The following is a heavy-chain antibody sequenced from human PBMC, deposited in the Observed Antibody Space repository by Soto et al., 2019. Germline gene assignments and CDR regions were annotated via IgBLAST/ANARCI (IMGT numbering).Heavy chain of an antibody. CDR3: TTDGASGGTDSYYFDY. V-gene: IGHV3-23*01. J-gene: IGHJ4*02. CDR1: GFTFSSYA. CDR2: ISGSGGGT. D-gene: IGHD1-26*01. Sequence: PGGSLRLSCAACGFTFSSYAMSWVRQAPGKGLEWVSLISGSGGGTYYADSVKGRFTISRDDSKNTVYLQMNSLETEDTAMYYCTTDGASGGTDSYYFDYWGQGALVTVSS.